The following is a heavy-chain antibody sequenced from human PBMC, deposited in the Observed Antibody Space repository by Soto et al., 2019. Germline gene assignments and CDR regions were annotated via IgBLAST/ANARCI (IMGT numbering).Heavy chain of an antibody. J-gene: IGHJ4*02. CDR2: VSGSGGST. V-gene: IGHV3-23*01. D-gene: IGHD6-19*01. CDR3: ARRSSGWYCDY. Sequence: EVQLLESGGGLVQPGGSLRLSCAASGFTFSSYAMNWVRQAPGQGLEWVSVVSGSGGSTYYADSVKGRFTISRDNSKNTLYLQMNSLRAEDTAVYYCARRSSGWYCDYWGQGTLVTVSS. CDR1: GFTFSSYA.